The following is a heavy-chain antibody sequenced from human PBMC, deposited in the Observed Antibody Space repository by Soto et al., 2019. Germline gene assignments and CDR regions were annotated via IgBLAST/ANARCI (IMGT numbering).Heavy chain of an antibody. V-gene: IGHV3-7*03. D-gene: IGHD3-3*01. CDR2: IEQDGGER. CDR1: GFSFGTYW. CDR3: ARDVGPITIFGEALSGYFDF. J-gene: IGHJ4*02. Sequence: GGSLRLSCAVSGFSFGTYWMSWVRQAPGKGLEWLASIEQDGGERYYLDSVKGRFTIARDNAKDSLSLQMNSLRGEDTAFYYCARDVGPITIFGEALSGYFDFWGQGTLVTVSS.